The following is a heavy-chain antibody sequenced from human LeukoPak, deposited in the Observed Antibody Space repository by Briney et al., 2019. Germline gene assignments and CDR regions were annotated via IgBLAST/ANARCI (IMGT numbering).Heavy chain of an antibody. D-gene: IGHD5-18*01. J-gene: IGHJ4*02. CDR2: IYPGDSDT. Sequence: GWIRQPPGKGLEWIGIIYPGDSDTRYSPSFQGQVTISADKSISTAYLQWSSLKASDTAMYYCARHGYSYGPIDYWGQGTLVTVSS. V-gene: IGHV5-51*01. CDR3: ARHGYSYGPIDY.